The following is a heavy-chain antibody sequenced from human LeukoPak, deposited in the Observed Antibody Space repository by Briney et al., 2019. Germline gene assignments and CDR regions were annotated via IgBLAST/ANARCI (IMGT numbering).Heavy chain of an antibody. Sequence: PGGSLRLSCAASGFTFSSRGMHWVRQAPGKGLQWVAFIKFDGLVTYYADSVKGRFTISRDKSKNTLFLQMKSLRADDTAVYFCAKDRQYYASGSYSHWGQGTLVTVSS. CDR1: GFTFSSRG. CDR3: AKDRQYYASGSYSH. D-gene: IGHD3-10*01. V-gene: IGHV3-30*02. J-gene: IGHJ4*02. CDR2: IKFDGLVT.